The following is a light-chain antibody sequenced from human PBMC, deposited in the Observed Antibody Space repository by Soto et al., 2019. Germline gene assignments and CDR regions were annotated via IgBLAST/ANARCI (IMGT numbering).Light chain of an antibody. CDR1: QSISSY. CDR3: QQSDSTLFT. CDR2: AAS. Sequence: DIQMTQSPSSLSASVGDRVTITCRASQSISSYLNWYQQKPGKAPKLLIYAASNLQSGVPSRFSGSGSGTDFTRTISSLQPEDFATYYCQQSDSTLFTFGPGTKVDIK. V-gene: IGKV1-39*01. J-gene: IGKJ3*01.